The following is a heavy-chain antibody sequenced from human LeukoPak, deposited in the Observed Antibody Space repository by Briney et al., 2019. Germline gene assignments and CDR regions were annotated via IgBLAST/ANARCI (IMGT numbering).Heavy chain of an antibody. CDR2: ISAYNGNT. Sequence: ALVKVSCKASGYTFTSYGISWVRQAPGPGLEWMGCISAYNGNTNYAQKLQGRVTMTTDTSTSTAYMELRSLRSDDTAVYYCARGPELERYFDWLPKPYYFDYWGQGTLVTVSS. V-gene: IGHV1-18*04. CDR3: ARGPELERYFDWLPKPYYFDY. CDR1: GYTFTSYG. D-gene: IGHD3-9*01. J-gene: IGHJ4*02.